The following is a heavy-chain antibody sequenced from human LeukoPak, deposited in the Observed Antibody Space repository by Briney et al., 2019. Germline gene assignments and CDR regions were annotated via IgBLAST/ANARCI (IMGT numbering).Heavy chain of an antibody. CDR1: GFTFSGYA. D-gene: IGHD6-19*01. CDR2: ISGSGGST. Sequence: GGSLRLSCAAAGFTFSGYAMSWVRQAPGKGLEWVSAISGSGGSTYYADSVKGRFTISRDNSKNTLYLQMNSLRAEDTAVYYCAKSSYSSGHNYWGQGTLVTVSS. J-gene: IGHJ4*02. CDR3: AKSSYSSGHNY. V-gene: IGHV3-23*01.